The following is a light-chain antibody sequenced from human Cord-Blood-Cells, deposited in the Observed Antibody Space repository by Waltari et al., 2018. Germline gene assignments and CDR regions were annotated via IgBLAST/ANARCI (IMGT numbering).Light chain of an antibody. Sequence: QSALNQPASVSGSPGQSITISCTGTSSYVGSFNLVFWYQQHPGKAPKHMIYEGSKRHTGVPKRCSGSSSGNTAARTIAGLQAEDEADYYCCSYAGSSNWVFGGATKLTVL. V-gene: IGLV2-23*01. CDR2: EGS. CDR1: SSYVGSFNL. CDR3: CSYAGSSNWV. J-gene: IGLJ3*02.